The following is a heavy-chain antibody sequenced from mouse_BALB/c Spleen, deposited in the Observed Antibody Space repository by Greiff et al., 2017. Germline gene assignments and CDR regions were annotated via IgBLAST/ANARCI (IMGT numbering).Heavy chain of an antibody. CDR3: PITTATFAMDY. V-gene: IGHV1-66*01. D-gene: IGHD1-2*01. Sequence: QVQLQQSGPELVKPGASVKISCKASGYSFTSYYIHWVKQRPGQGLEWIGWIFPGSGNTKYNEKFKGKATLTADTSSSTAYMQLSSLTSEDSAVYFCPITTATFAMDYWGQGTSVTVSS. J-gene: IGHJ4*01. CDR1: GYSFTSYY. CDR2: IFPGSGNT.